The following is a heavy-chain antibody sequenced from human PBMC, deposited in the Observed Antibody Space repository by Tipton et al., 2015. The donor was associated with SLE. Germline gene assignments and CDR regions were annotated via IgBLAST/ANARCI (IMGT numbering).Heavy chain of an antibody. CDR1: GYTFTSYG. CDR3: ARDRSSWYGRYFDY. J-gene: IGHJ4*02. Sequence: QSGPEVKKPGASVKVSCKTSGYTFTSYGITWVRQAPGQGLEWMGWISPYNGNTNYAQKLQGRVTMTTDTSTNTAYMELRSLRSDDTAVYYCARDRSSWYGRYFDYWGQGTLITVSS. D-gene: IGHD6-13*01. CDR2: ISPYNGNT. V-gene: IGHV1-18*01.